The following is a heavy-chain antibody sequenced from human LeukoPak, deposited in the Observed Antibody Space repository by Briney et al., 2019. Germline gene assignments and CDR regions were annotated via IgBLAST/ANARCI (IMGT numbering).Heavy chain of an antibody. J-gene: IGHJ4*02. D-gene: IGHD2-2*01. CDR2: IYTSGST. V-gene: IGHV4-4*07. CDR3: ATASSGYCTSTSCYATFDY. CDR1: GGSISIFY. Sequence: SETLSLTCTVSGGSISIFYWSWIRQPAGKGLEWIGRIYTSGSTNYNPSLKSRVTISVDKSKKQFSLKLSSVTAADTAVYYCATASSGYCTSTSCYATFDYWGQGTLVTVSS.